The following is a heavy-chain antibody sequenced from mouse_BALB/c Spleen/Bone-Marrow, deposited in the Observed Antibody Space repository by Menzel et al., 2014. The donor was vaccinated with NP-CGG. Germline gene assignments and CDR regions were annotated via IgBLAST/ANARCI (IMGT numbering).Heavy chain of an antibody. CDR3: ARGGISIDY. V-gene: IGHV1-80*01. Sequence: VKLMESGSELVTSGPSVKISCKDSGYAFSIYWMNWVKQRPGQGLEWIGQIYPGDDDTDYNGKFKGKATLTADRSSSTAYMQLNSLTSEDSAVYFCARGGISIDYWGQGTTLTVSS. CDR1: GYAFSIYW. CDR2: IYPGDDDT. J-gene: IGHJ2*01.